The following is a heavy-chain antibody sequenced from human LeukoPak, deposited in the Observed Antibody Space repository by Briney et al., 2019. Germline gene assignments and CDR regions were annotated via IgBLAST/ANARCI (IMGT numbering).Heavy chain of an antibody. V-gene: IGHV4-4*07. CDR2: IYTSGST. Sequence: SETLSLTCTVSGGSISSYYWSWIRQPAGKGLEWIGRIYTSGSTNYNPSLKSRVTMSVDTSKNQFSLKLSSATAADTAVYYCARDWIAVALDAFDIWGQGTMVTVSS. CDR3: ARDWIAVALDAFDI. D-gene: IGHD6-19*01. CDR1: GGSISSYY. J-gene: IGHJ3*02.